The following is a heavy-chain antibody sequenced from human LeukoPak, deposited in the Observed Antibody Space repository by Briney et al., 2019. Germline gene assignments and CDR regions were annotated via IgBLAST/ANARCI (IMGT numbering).Heavy chain of an antibody. D-gene: IGHD6-6*01. Sequence: GGSLRLACAASGFTFSSYSMNWVRQAPGKGLEWVSSISSSSSYIYYADSVKGRFTISRDNAKNSLYLQMNSLRAEDTAVYYCARVIAARKEFDYWGQGTLVTVSS. CDR3: ARVIAARKEFDY. CDR2: ISSSSSYI. J-gene: IGHJ4*02. V-gene: IGHV3-21*01. CDR1: GFTFSSYS.